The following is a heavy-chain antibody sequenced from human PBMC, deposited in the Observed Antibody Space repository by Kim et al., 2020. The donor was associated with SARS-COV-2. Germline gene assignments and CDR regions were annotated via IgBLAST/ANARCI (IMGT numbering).Heavy chain of an antibody. CDR1: GGSISSSSYY. Sequence: SETLSLTCTVSGGSISSSSYYWGWIRQPPGKGLEWIGSIYYSGSTYYNPSLKSRVTISVDTSKNQFSLKLSSVTAADTAVYYCARHDDFWSGYYNIHYG. D-gene: IGHD3-3*01. CDR3: ARHDDFWSGYYNIHYG. V-gene: IGHV4-39*01. CDR2: IYYSGST. J-gene: IGHJ6*01.